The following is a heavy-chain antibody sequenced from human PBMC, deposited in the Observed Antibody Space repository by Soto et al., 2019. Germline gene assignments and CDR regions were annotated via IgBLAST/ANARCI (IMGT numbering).Heavy chain of an antibody. CDR2: ISGSGGST. V-gene: IGHV3-23*01. Sequence: PGGSLRLSCAASGFTFSSYAMSWVRQAPGKGLEWVSAISGSGGSTYYADSVKGRFTISGDNSKNTLYLQMNSLRAEDTAVYYCAKVFYYYDSSGYYYFDYWGQGTLVTVSS. J-gene: IGHJ4*02. D-gene: IGHD3-22*01. CDR1: GFTFSSYA. CDR3: AKVFYYYDSSGYYYFDY.